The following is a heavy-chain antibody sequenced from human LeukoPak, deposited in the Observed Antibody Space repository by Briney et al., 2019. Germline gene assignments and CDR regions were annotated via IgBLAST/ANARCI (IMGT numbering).Heavy chain of an antibody. CDR1: GFTFSSYA. CDR3: AKDYYYDSSGYYYFDY. V-gene: IGHV3-23*01. D-gene: IGHD3-22*01. CDR2: ISGSGGST. Sequence: PGGSRRLSCAASGFTFSSYAMSWVRQAPGKGLEWVSAISGSGGSTYYADSVKGRFTISRDNSKNTLYLQMNSLRAEDTAVYYCAKDYYYDSSGYYYFDYWGQGTLVTVSS. J-gene: IGHJ4*02.